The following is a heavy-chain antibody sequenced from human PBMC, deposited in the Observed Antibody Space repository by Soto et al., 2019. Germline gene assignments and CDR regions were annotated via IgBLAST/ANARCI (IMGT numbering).Heavy chain of an antibody. D-gene: IGHD2-2*01. CDR2: VSACTVNT. J-gene: IGHJ4*02. CDR3: ASGPESRSRAYFDY. CDR1: GYTFTNFG. Sequence: VQLSRSGDKEEQHGASLKVSCKAPGYTFTNFGISWVRETPGQGLKWMGWVSACTVNTNYAGKFQGRVTMTTDTYTSTADMAVRSLRSDDTSVYYCASGPESRSRAYFDYWGQGPLASVSS. V-gene: IGHV1-18*01.